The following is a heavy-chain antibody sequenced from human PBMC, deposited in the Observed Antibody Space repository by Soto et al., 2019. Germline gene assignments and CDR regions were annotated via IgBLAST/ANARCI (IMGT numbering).Heavy chain of an antibody. J-gene: IGHJ3*01. CDR3: ARDSQWLQQYDSFDF. D-gene: IGHD6-19*01. CDR2: ISSSGSVT. V-gene: IGHV3-48*03. Sequence: GGSLSLSSADSGFLFSSYELNSVCQAPGKGLEWVSYISSSGSVTDYADSVKGRFTVSRDNAKKSLYLQMNSLRADDTAVYYCARDSQWLQQYDSFDFWGQGTLVTVSS. CDR1: GFLFSSYE.